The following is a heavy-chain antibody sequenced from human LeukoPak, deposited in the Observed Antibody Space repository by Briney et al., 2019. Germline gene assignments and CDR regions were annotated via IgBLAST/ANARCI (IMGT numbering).Heavy chain of an antibody. CDR2: INPNSGGT. J-gene: IGHJ3*02. D-gene: IGHD3-10*01. CDR3: ARDSGSGSYYNVAFDI. CDR1: GYTFTGYY. Sequence: GASVKVSCKASGYTFTGYYMHWVRQAPGQGLEWMGWINPNSGGTNYAQKFPGRVTMTRDTSISTAYMELSRLRSDDTAVYYCARDSGSGSYYNVAFDIWGQGTMVTVSS. V-gene: IGHV1-2*02.